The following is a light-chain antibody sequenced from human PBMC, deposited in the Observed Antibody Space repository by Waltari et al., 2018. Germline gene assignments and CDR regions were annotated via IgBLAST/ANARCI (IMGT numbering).Light chain of an antibody. CDR3: CAHAGSGIWV. V-gene: IGLV2-23*01. J-gene: IGLJ3*02. CDR2: EDT. Sequence: QSALTQPASVSGSPGQSTPLSCTGTSSDVGSYNLVSWYQQHPGKVPKLIIYEDTKRPSGVSDRFSGSKSGNTASLTISGLQAEDEADYHCCAHAGSGIWVFGGGTKLTVL. CDR1: SSDVGSYNL.